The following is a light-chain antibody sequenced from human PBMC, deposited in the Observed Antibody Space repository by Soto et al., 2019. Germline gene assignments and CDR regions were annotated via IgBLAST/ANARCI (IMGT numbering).Light chain of an antibody. Sequence: SVLTQSPSASGSPGQSVTISCTGTSSDVGGYNYVSWYQQHPGKAPKLMIYEVSKRPSGVPDRFSGSKSGNTASLTVSGLQAEDEADYYCSSYAGSNNYVFGTGTKLTVL. J-gene: IGLJ1*01. V-gene: IGLV2-8*01. CDR2: EVS. CDR1: SSDVGGYNY. CDR3: SSYAGSNNYV.